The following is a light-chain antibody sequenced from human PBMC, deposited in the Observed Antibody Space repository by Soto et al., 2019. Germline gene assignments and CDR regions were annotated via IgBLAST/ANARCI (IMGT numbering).Light chain of an antibody. J-gene: IGKJ1*01. CDR1: QSISSW. V-gene: IGKV1-5*01. CDR3: QQYHSYSET. CDR2: DAS. Sequence: DIQMTQSPSTLSASVGDRVTITCRASQSISSWLAWYQQKPGKAPKRLIYDASSLESGVPSRFSVSGSGTEFTLTISSLQPDDFANYYCQQYHSYSETFGQGTKVEIK.